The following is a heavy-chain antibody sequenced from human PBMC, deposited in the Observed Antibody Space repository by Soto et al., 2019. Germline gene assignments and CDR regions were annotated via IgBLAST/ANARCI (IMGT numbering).Heavy chain of an antibody. J-gene: IGHJ4*02. V-gene: IGHV3-30*18. D-gene: IGHD4-17*01. Sequence: XGSLRLSCAASGFTVSSYGMHWVRQAPGKGLEWVAVISYDVSNKYYADSVKGRFTISRDNSKNTLYLQMNSLRAEDTAVYYCAKPTTVVTFDYWGQGTLVTVSS. CDR2: ISYDVSNK. CDR3: AKPTTVVTFDY. CDR1: GFTVSSYG.